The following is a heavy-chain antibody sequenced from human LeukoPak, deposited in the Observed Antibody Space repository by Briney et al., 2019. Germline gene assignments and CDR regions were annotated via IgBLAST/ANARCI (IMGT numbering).Heavy chain of an antibody. D-gene: IGHD2-15*01. CDR1: GYTFTSYD. CDR3: ARVKDIVVVVAARYYYYYGMDV. V-gene: IGHV1-18*01. Sequence: ASVKVSCKASGYTFTSYDINWVRQATGQGLEWMGWISAYNGNTNYAQKLQGRVTMTTDTSTSTAYMELRSLRSDDTAVYYCARVKDIVVVVAARYYYYYGMDVWGQGTTVTVSS. J-gene: IGHJ6*02. CDR2: ISAYNGNT.